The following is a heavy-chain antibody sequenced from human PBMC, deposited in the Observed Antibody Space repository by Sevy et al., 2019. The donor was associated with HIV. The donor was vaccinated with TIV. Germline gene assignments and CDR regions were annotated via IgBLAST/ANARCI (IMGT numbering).Heavy chain of an antibody. CDR1: GGSISSYY. J-gene: IGHJ4*02. CDR2: IYYSGST. Sequence: PSETLSLTCTVSGGSISSYYWSWIRQPPGKGLEWIGYIYYSGSTNYNPSLKSRVTISVDTSKNQFSLKLSSVTAADTAVYYCARSRITMVRGAIMNLSEYYFDYWGQGTLVTVSS. D-gene: IGHD3-10*01. CDR3: ARSRITMVRGAIMNLSEYYFDY. V-gene: IGHV4-59*01.